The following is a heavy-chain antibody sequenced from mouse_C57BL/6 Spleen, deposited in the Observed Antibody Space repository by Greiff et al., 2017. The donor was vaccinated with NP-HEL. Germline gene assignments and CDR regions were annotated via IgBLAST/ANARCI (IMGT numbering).Heavy chain of an antibody. CDR2: ISSGGDYI. CDR3: RSCSRDKAKDD. J-gene: IGHJ4*01. Sequence: DVQRLESGGGLVKPGGSLKLSCAASGFTFSSYAMSWVRQTPDKRLEWVAYISSGGDYIYYADTVKGRFTISRDNARNTLNLQMSSLKYEETAMYYCRSCSRDKAKDDWGQGTSVTV. CDR1: GFTFSSYA. V-gene: IGHV5-9-1*02. D-gene: IGHD1-1*01.